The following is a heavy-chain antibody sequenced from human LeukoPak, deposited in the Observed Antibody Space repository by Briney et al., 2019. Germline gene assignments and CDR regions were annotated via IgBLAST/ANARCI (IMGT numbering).Heavy chain of an antibody. V-gene: IGHV4-39*07. CDR3: AGVTGSYYAGYYMDV. J-gene: IGHJ6*03. D-gene: IGHD1-26*01. CDR2: IYYSGST. CDR1: GGSISSSSYY. Sequence: SETLTLTCTVSGGSISSSSYYWGWIRQPPGKGLEWIGSIYYSGSTYYNPSLKSRVTISVDTSKNQFSLKLSSVTAADTAVYYCAGVTGSYYAGYYMDVWGKGTTVTVSS.